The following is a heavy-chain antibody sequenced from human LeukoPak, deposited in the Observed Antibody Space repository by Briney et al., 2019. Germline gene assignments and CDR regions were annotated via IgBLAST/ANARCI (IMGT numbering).Heavy chain of an antibody. CDR2: ISYDGSNK. CDR1: GFTFSSYA. V-gene: IGHV3-30*04. CDR3: AKDKYYDYGGLSYYFDY. D-gene: IGHD3-16*01. J-gene: IGHJ4*02. Sequence: PGGSLRLSCAASGFTFSSYAMHWVRQAPGKGLEWVAVISYDGSNKYYADSVEGRFTISRDNSKNTLYLQMNSLRPEDTAVYYCAKDKYYDYGGLSYYFDYWGQGTLVTVSS.